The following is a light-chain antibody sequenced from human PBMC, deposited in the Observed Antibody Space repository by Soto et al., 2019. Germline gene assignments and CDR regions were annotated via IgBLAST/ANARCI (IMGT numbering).Light chain of an antibody. V-gene: IGKV1-5*03. CDR3: QQYRRFSWT. CDR1: QSIDKW. J-gene: IGKJ1*01. Sequence: DIQMTQSPSTLSASVGDRVTITCRASQSIDKWLAWYQQKPGKAPKLLIYKSSILQTGVPSRFSGSGSGTEFTLTINSLQPDDVGSYFCQQYRRFSWTFGQGTKVEIQ. CDR2: KSS.